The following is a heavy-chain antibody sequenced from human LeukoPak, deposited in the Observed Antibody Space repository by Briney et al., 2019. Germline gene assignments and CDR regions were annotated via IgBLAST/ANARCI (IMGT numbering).Heavy chain of an antibody. V-gene: IGHV4-59*12. CDR3: ARGPPYIVVVTAIGFFDY. D-gene: IGHD2-21*02. CDR2: TYNSGST. J-gene: IGHJ4*02. Sequence: SETLSLTCTVSGGSISIYYWSWIRQPPGKGLEWIGYTYNSGSTNYNPSLKSRVTISVDTSKNQFSLKLISVTAADTAVYYCARGPPYIVVVTAIGFFDYWGQGTLVTVSS. CDR1: GGSISIYY.